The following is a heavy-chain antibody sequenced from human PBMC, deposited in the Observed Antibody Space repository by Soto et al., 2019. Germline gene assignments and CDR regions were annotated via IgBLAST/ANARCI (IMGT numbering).Heavy chain of an antibody. J-gene: IGHJ4*02. CDR2: IIPIFGTA. CDR3: ARGRSEARLPVGYFDY. V-gene: IGHV1-69*13. CDR1: GGTFSSYA. Sequence: SVKVSCKASGGTFSSYAFSWVRQAPGQGLEWMGGIIPIFGTANYAQRFQGRVTITADESTSTAYMELSSLRSEDTAVYYCARGRSEARLPVGYFDYWGQGTLVTVSS. D-gene: IGHD6-6*01.